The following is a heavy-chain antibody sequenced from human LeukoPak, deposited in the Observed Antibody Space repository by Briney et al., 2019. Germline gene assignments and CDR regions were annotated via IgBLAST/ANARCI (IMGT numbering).Heavy chain of an antibody. CDR1: GGSISSYY. CDR2: ISSSGSTI. D-gene: IGHD1-26*01. J-gene: IGHJ4*02. Sequence: LSLTCTVSGGSISSYYWSWIRQAPGKGLEWVSYISSSGSTIYYADSVKGRFTISRDNAKNSLYLQMNSLRAEDTAVYYCARDIVGATDWGQGTLVTVSS. CDR3: ARDIVGATD. V-gene: IGHV3-11*04.